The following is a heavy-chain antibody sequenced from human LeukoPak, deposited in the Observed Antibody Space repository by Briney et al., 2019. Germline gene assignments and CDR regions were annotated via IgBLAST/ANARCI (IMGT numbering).Heavy chain of an antibody. Sequence: GGSLRLSCAASGFTFSTYTMNWARQAPGKGLEWVSSISSSNNNINYADSVKGRFTISRDNAMNSVHLQMNSLRVEDTAVYYCARGYQRPDYWGQGTLITVSS. CDR1: GFTFSTYT. CDR3: ARGYQRPDY. D-gene: IGHD2-2*01. V-gene: IGHV3-21*01. J-gene: IGHJ4*02. CDR2: ISSSNNNI.